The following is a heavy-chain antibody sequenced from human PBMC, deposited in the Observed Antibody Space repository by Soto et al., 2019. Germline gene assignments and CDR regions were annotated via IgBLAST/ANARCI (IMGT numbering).Heavy chain of an antibody. Sequence: GGSLRLSCAASGFTFSSYAMSWVRQAPGKGLEWVSAISGSGGSTYYADSVKGRFTISRDNSKNTLYLQMNSLRAEDTAVYYCTKYDFWTGYHNDRFAPGGQGTLVTVSS. D-gene: IGHD3-3*01. CDR1: GFTFSSYA. CDR3: TKYDFWTGYHNDRFAP. CDR2: ISGSGGST. V-gene: IGHV3-23*01. J-gene: IGHJ5*02.